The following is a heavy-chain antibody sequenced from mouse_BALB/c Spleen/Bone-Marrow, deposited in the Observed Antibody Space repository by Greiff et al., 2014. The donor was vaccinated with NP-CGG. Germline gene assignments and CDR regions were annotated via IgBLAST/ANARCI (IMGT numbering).Heavy chain of an antibody. CDR1: GFTFSSYA. V-gene: IGHV5-6-5*01. Sequence: EVQGVESGGGLVKPGGSLKLSCAASGFTFSSYAMSWVRQTPEKRLEWVASISSGDSTYYPDSVKGRFTISRDNARNILYLQMSSLRSEDTAMYYCAREMVTGFAYWGQGTLVTVSA. D-gene: IGHD2-2*01. J-gene: IGHJ3*01. CDR2: ISSGDST. CDR3: AREMVTGFAY.